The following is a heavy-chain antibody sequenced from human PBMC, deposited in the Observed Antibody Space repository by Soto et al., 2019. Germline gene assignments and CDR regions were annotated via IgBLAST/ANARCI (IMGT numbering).Heavy chain of an antibody. Sequence: EVQLLESGGGLVQPGGSLRLSCAASGFTFSSYAMSWVRQAPGKGLEWVSVISGSGGSTYYADSVKGRFTISRDNSKNTLYLQMNSLRAEDTAVYYCAASSGWYHAFDIWGQGTMVTVSS. CDR3: AASSGWYHAFDI. CDR1: GFTFSSYA. D-gene: IGHD6-19*01. V-gene: IGHV3-23*01. CDR2: ISGSGGST. J-gene: IGHJ3*02.